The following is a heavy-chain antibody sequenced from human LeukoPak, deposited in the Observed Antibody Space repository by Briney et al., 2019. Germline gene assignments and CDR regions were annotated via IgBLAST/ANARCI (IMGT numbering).Heavy chain of an antibody. Sequence: PGGSLRLSCSASGFTFNIYPMHWVRQAPEKGLEYVSTIFTNGDTTSYAASVKGRFTTSRDDSKNTLYLQMSSLRPEDTAVYYCVKSPSDGLDVWGQGATVTVSS. CDR2: IFTNGDTT. CDR1: GFTFNIYP. J-gene: IGHJ6*02. V-gene: IGHV3-64D*09. CDR3: VKSPSDGLDV.